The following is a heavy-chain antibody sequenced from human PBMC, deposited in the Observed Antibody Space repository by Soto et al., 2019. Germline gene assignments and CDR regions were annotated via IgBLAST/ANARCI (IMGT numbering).Heavy chain of an antibody. Sequence: PGGSLRLSCAASGFAFSNYEMNWVRQAPGKGLEWVSYISLSGSTIYYADSVKGRFTISRDDAKNSLYLQMDSLRADDTAVYYCARESFSASPNFFDYWGQGTLFTVSS. V-gene: IGHV3-48*03. D-gene: IGHD3-3*02. CDR2: ISLSGSTI. J-gene: IGHJ4*02. CDR1: GFAFSNYE. CDR3: ARESFSASPNFFDY.